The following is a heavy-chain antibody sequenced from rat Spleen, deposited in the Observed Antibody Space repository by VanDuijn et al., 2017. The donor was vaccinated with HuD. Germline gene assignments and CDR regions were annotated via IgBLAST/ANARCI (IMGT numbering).Heavy chain of an antibody. V-gene: IGHV2-1*01. CDR1: GFSLTSNS. CDR3: TRSWGYYYDGSPQWFAY. CDR2: IWGDGST. D-gene: IGHD1-12*03. Sequence: QVQLKESGPGLVQPSQTLSLTCTVSGFSLTSNSVHWVRQPPGKGREWMGGIWGDGSTDYNSALKSRLSSSRDTSKSQVFLKMNSLQTDDSAIYFCTRSWGYYYDGSPQWFAYWGQGTLVTVSS. J-gene: IGHJ3*01.